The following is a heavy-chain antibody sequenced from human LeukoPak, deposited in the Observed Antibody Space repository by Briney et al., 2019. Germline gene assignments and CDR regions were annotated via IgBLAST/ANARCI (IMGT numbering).Heavy chain of an antibody. Sequence: PGGSLRICCAASGFTFSSYAMSWVRQAPGKGLEWVSAISGSGGSTYYADSVKGRFTISRDNSKNTLYLQMNSLRAEDTAVYYCARAGVQQQLVPVYFDYWGQGTLVTVSS. CDR3: ARAGVQQQLVPVYFDY. J-gene: IGHJ4*02. CDR1: GFTFSSYA. D-gene: IGHD6-13*01. CDR2: ISGSGGST. V-gene: IGHV3-23*01.